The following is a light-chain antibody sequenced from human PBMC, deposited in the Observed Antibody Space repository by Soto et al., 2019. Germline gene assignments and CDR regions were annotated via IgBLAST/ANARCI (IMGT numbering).Light chain of an antibody. Sequence: EVVLTQSPVTLSLSTGEIATLCFRASQTVSSSYLAWYQQKPGQAPRLLIYGVSSRAPGIPDRFRGSGSGTDFTLSISRLEPEDFAVYYCQQYDDSSRTFGQGTKVDIK. V-gene: IGKV3-20*01. CDR3: QQYDDSSRT. CDR2: GVS. CDR1: QTVSSSY. J-gene: IGKJ1*01.